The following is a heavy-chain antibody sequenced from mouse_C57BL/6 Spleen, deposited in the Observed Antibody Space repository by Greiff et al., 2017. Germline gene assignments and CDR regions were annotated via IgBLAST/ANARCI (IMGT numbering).Heavy chain of an antibody. J-gene: IGHJ1*03. CDR2: IDPANGNT. D-gene: IGHD1-1*01. V-gene: IGHV14-3*01. CDR3: ARSGITTVVADWYFDV. Sequence: VQLKESVAELVRPGASVKLSCTASGFNIKNTYMHWVKQRPEQGLEWIGRIDPANGNTKYAPKFQGKATITADTSSNTAYLQLSSLTSEDTAIYYCARSGITTVVADWYFDVWGTGTTVTVSS. CDR1: GFNIKNTY.